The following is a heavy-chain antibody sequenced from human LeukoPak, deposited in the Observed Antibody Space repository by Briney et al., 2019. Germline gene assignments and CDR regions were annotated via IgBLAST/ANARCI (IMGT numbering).Heavy chain of an antibody. J-gene: IGHJ4*02. D-gene: IGHD3-10*01. Sequence: SETLSLTCAVHGGSFSGHYCSWIRQPPGKGLEWIGEISHTGSTNYNPSLKSRVTILGDTSKNQFSLKLSSVTAADTAVYYCVGYYYGSGSYHNYPNFDYWGQGTLVTVSS. CDR3: VGYYYGSGSYHNYPNFDY. V-gene: IGHV4-34*01. CDR2: ISHTGST. CDR1: GGSFSGHY.